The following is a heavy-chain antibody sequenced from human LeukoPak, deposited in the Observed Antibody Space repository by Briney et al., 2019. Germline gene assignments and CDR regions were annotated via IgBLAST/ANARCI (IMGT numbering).Heavy chain of an antibody. CDR1: GGSISGYY. V-gene: IGHV4-59*08. J-gene: IGHJ4*02. Sequence: SETLSLTCTLSGGSISGYYWSWIRQPPGKGLEWIGYIYYSGSTNYNPSLKSRVTISVDTSKNQFSLKLSSVTAADTAVYYCARLRGYSYGWYFDYWGQGTLVTVSS. CDR3: ARLRGYSYGWYFDY. D-gene: IGHD5-18*01. CDR2: IYYSGST.